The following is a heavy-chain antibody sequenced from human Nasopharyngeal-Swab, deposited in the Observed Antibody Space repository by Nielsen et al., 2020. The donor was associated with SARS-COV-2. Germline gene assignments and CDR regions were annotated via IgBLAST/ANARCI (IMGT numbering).Heavy chain of an antibody. CDR3: ASFSAANLFDF. Sequence: SETLSLTCTVSGVSVKSYYWTWIRQPPGKGLEWIGYVYHTGNTDRHPALRSRVAMSVDTSKNQVSLSLSSVTAADTAVYYCASFSAANLFDFWGPGTLVTVSS. CDR2: VYHTGNT. J-gene: IGHJ4*02. V-gene: IGHV4-59*02. CDR1: GVSVKSYY. D-gene: IGHD6-25*01.